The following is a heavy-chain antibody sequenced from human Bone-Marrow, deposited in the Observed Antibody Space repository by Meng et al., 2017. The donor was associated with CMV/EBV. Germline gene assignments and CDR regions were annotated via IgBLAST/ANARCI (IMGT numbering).Heavy chain of an antibody. J-gene: IGHJ4*02. D-gene: IGHD3-10*01. V-gene: IGHV3-23*01. CDR2: ISGSGGST. Sequence: SCAASGFTFSSYAMSWVRQAPGKGLEWVSAISGSGGSTYYADSVKGRFTISRDDSKNTLFLHMNSLRAEDTAVYYCARHRGLTTWGQGALVTVSS. CDR3: ARHRGLTT. CDR1: GFTFSSYA.